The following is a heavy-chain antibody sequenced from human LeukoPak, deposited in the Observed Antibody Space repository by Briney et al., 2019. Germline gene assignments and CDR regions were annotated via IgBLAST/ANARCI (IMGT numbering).Heavy chain of an antibody. CDR1: GFTFSSYA. D-gene: IGHD6-19*01. V-gene: IGHV3-23*01. Sequence: PGGSLRLSCAASGFTFSSYAMSWVRQAPGKGLGWVSAISGSGGSTYYADSVKGRFTISRDNSKNTLYLQMNSLRAEDTAVYYCAKRKWYSSGWLSNWGQGTLVTVSS. J-gene: IGHJ4*02. CDR3: AKRKWYSSGWLSN. CDR2: ISGSGGST.